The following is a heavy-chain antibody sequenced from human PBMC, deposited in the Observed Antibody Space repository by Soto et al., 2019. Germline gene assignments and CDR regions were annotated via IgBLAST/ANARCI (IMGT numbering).Heavy chain of an antibody. V-gene: IGHV3-23*01. CDR1: GFTFSSYA. D-gene: IGHD6-19*01. Sequence: VGSLRLSCAASGFTFSSYAMSWVRQAPGKGLEWVSAISGSGGSTYYADSVKGRFTISRDNSKNTLYLQMNSLRAEDTAVYYCAKDEAVAGTLRFDYWGQGTLVTVSS. CDR3: AKDEAVAGTLRFDY. J-gene: IGHJ4*02. CDR2: ISGSGGST.